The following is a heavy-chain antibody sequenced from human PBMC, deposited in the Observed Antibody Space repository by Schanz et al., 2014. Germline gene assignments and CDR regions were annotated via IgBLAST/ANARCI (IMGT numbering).Heavy chain of an antibody. CDR1: GFTFSSYS. J-gene: IGHJ6*02. CDR3: AKGMGYCSGGTCYDYYYYGLDV. V-gene: IGHV3-21*04. D-gene: IGHD2-15*01. Sequence: VQLVESGGGVVQPGRSLRLSCAASGFTFSSYSMNWVRQAPGKGLEWVSSISSSGSYIHYADSVKGRFTISRDNSENTLYLQMNSLSADDTAVFYCAKGMGYCSGGTCYDYYYYGLDVWGQGTTVTVSS. CDR2: ISSSGSYI.